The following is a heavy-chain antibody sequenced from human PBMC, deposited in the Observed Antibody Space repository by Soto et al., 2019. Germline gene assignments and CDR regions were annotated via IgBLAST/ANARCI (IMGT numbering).Heavy chain of an antibody. D-gene: IGHD5-18*01. CDR3: ARAERAMVASYFDY. V-gene: IGHV4-34*01. CDR2: IKHSGST. J-gene: IGHJ4*02. Sequence: SETLSLTCAVYGGSFSGYYWSWIRQPPGKGLEWIGEIKHSGSTNYNPSLKSRVTISVDTSKNQFSLKLSSVTAADTAVYYCARAERAMVASYFDYWGQGTLVTVSS. CDR1: GGSFSGYY.